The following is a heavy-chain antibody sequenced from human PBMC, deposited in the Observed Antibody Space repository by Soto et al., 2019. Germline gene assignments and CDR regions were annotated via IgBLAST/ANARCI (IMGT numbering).Heavy chain of an antibody. CDR2: IHHSGST. Sequence: QVQLQESGPGLVKPSGTLSLTCAVSGGSIYSNNWWSWVRQPPGKGLEWIGEIHHSGSTNYNPSLNSRVTISVDNSKNQFSLKVNXVTAAXTAXXYCVXTSYXXXLXXYDMDXWGQGTTVTVSS. D-gene: IGHD3-16*01. J-gene: IGHJ6*02. CDR3: VXTSYXXXLXXYDMDX. V-gene: IGHV4-4*02. CDR1: GGSIYSNNW.